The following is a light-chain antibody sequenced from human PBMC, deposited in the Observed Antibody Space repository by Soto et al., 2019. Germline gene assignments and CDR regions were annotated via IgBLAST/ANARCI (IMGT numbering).Light chain of an antibody. CDR2: EVY. V-gene: IGLV2-8*01. Sequence: QSALTQPPSASGSPGQSANISCTGAASDIGAYNFVSWYQQHPGKAPKLMIYEVYKRPSGVPDRFSGSKSGNTASLTVSGLQAEDEADYYCTSFAGSNKLIFGGGTKVTVL. CDR1: ASDIGAYNF. CDR3: TSFAGSNKLI. J-gene: IGLJ2*01.